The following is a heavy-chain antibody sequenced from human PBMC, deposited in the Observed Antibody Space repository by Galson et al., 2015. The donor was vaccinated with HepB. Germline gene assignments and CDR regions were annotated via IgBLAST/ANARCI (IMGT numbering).Heavy chain of an antibody. J-gene: IGHJ2*01. D-gene: IGHD3-10*01. V-gene: IGHV3-23*01. CDR3: ARVRFGAGENWFFDL. CDR1: GFTFSSYA. Sequence: SLRLSCAASGFTFSSYAMSWVRQAPGKGLEWVTAISGSGGSTYYADSVKGRFTISRDNSKNTLYLQMNSLRAEDTAVYYCARVRFGAGENWFFDLWGRGTLVTVSS. CDR2: ISGSGGST.